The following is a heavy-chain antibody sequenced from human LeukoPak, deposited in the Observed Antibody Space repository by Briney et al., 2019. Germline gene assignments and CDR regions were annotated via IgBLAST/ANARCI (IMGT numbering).Heavy chain of an antibody. Sequence: GGSLRLSCAASGFSFSSYSMNWVRQAPGKGLEWVSSITSSRYIYYADSVKGRFTISRDNAENSLYLQMNSLTAEDTAVYYCARQNSQNDYWGQGTLVTVSP. CDR1: GFSFSSYS. CDR2: ITSSRYI. J-gene: IGHJ4*02. CDR3: ARQNSQNDY. V-gene: IGHV3-21*01.